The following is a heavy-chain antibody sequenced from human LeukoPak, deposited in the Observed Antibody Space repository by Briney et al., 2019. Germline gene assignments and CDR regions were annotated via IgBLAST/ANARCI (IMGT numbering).Heavy chain of an antibody. D-gene: IGHD3-10*01. Sequence: PGGSLRLSCAASGFTFSSYSMNWVRQAPGKGLEWVSSISSSSSYIYYADSVKGRFTISRDNAKNSLCLQMNSLRAEDTAVYYCARAPGRVRGVIISPDVWGQGTTVTVPS. CDR3: ARAPGRVRGVIISPDV. CDR2: ISSSSSYI. J-gene: IGHJ6*02. V-gene: IGHV3-21*01. CDR1: GFTFSSYS.